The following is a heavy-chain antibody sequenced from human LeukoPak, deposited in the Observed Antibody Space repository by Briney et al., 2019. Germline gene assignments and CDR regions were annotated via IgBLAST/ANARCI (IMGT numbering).Heavy chain of an antibody. CDR3: ARIEGCGGDCYPRGDNWFDP. V-gene: IGHV5-51*01. D-gene: IGHD2-21*02. CDR1: GYSFTSYW. Sequence: GESLKISCKGSGYSFTSYWIGWVRQMPGKGLEWMGIIYPGDSDTRYSTSFQGQVTISADKSISTAYLQWSSLKASDTAMYYCARIEGCGGDCYPRGDNWFDPWGQGTLVTVSS. CDR2: IYPGDSDT. J-gene: IGHJ5*02.